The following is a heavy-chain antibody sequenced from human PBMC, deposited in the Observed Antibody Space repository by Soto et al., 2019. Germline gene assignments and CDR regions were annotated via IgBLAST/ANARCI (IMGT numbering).Heavy chain of an antibody. D-gene: IGHD3-16*01. CDR3: VWPGGFDP. CDR2: ISTTSAYI. J-gene: IGHJ5*02. Sequence: GGALRLSCAASGFTFSSYSMNWVRQAPGKGLEWVSSISTTSAYIYYADSVKGRFTISRDNAKNSLYLHMNSLRVEDTAVYYCVWPGGFDPWGQGTLVTVSS. V-gene: IGHV3-21*01. CDR1: GFTFSSYS.